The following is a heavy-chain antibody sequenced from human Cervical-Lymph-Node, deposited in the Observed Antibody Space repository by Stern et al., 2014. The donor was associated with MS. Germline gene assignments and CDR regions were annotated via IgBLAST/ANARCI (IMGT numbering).Heavy chain of an antibody. V-gene: IGHV5-51*01. J-gene: IGHJ4*02. Sequence: VRLVESGAEVRKPGQSLTTSRNISGYTFTDYWIAWVRQMPGKGLAGIGAIFPGASDTRSSPSFQGHVTISVDTSINTAYLQWSDLRASDTAMYYCARPHSPGWSYYFDFWGQGTLVAVSS. CDR1: GYTFTDYW. CDR3: ARPHSPGWSYYFDF. CDR2: IFPGASDT. D-gene: IGHD6-19*01.